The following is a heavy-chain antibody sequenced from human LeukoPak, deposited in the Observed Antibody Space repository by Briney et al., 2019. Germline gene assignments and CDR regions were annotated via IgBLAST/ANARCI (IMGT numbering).Heavy chain of an antibody. Sequence: GGSLRLSCAASGFTFSSYWMHWVRHAPGKGLVWVSRISTDGTYTEYADSVKGRFTISRDNAKDTLYLQMNSLRAEDTAVYYCARDLWDPTLPLYFDYWGQGTLVTVSS. D-gene: IGHD1-26*01. CDR2: ISTDGTYT. V-gene: IGHV3-74*01. J-gene: IGHJ4*02. CDR3: ARDLWDPTLPLYFDY. CDR1: GFTFSSYW.